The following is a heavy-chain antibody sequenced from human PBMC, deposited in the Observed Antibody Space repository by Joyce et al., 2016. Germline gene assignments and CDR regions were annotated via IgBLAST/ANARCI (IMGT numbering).Heavy chain of an antibody. V-gene: IGHV3-74*03. CDR3: ARLRRWSGPSDC. D-gene: IGHD4-23*01. J-gene: IGHJ4*02. CDR1: GFTFSSYW. CDR2: IKRDGSST. Sequence: EVQLVESGGGLVQPGGSLRLSCAASGFTFSSYWMYWVRKAPGKGLVWVSRIKRDGSSTTYADSVKGRFTISRDNAKNTLYLQMNSLRAEDTAVDYCARLRRWSGPSDCWGQGTLVTVSS.